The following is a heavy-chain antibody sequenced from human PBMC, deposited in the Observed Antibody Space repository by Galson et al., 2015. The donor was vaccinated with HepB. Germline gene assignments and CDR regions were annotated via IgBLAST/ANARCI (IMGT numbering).Heavy chain of an antibody. J-gene: IGHJ4*02. V-gene: IGHV3-9*01. D-gene: IGHD4-17*01. CDR1: GFSFDDCA. CDR3: AKGKFSTTMTTSPAFDY. CDR2: ISWNSGNI. Sequence: SLRLSCAASGFSFDDCAMHWVRQAPGKGLAWVSGISWNSGNIGYADSVKGRFTISRDNAKNSLFLQMKSLRPEDTAFYYCAKGKFSTTMTTSPAFDYWGQGILVTVSS.